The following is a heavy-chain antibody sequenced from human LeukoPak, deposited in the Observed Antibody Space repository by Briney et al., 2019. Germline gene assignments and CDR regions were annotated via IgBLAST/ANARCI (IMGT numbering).Heavy chain of an antibody. CDR1: GYTFTGYY. J-gene: IGHJ4*02. Sequence: GASVKVSCKASGYTFTGYYIHWVRQAPGQGLEWMGWINPTSFGTKYEQKFQGRVTITRDTSASTAYMELSSLRSEDTAVYYCAVIRVRDDYWGQGTLVTVSS. CDR3: AVIRVRDDY. V-gene: IGHV1-2*02. D-gene: IGHD2-21*01. CDR2: INPTSFGT.